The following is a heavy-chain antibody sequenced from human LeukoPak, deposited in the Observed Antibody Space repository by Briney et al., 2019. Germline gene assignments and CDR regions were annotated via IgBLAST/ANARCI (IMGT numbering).Heavy chain of an antibody. D-gene: IGHD3-16*01. CDR1: GFTVSGYY. CDR3: ARGGRLSSFDY. CDR2: LYTNGSA. V-gene: IGHV3-66*01. J-gene: IGHJ4*02. Sequence: GGSLRLSCAASGFTVSGYYMSWVRQAAGKGLEWVSLLYTNGSAAYADSVKGRLTISRDNSKNTLYLQMNSLRPEDTAVYSCARGGRLSSFDYWGQGALVTVSS.